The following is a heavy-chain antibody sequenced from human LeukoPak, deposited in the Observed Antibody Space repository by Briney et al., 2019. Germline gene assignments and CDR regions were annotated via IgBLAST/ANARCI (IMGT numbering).Heavy chain of an antibody. CDR3: ARSTGDMDS. V-gene: IGHV6-1*01. D-gene: IGHD2-8*02. J-gene: IGHJ4*02. CDR2: TYYRSKWSY. CDR1: GDSVSSNNAA. Sequence: SQTLSLTCVISGDSVSSNNAAWNWIRQSPSRGLEWLGRTYYRSKWSYNYALSVQSRISIKSDTSKNQFSLQLKSVTPEDTAVYYCARSTGDMDSWGQGTLVTVSS.